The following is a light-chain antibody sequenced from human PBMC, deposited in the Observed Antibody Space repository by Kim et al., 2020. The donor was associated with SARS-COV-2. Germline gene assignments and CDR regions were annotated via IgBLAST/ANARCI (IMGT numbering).Light chain of an antibody. CDR1: QSINNY. CDR2: QAS. V-gene: IGKV1-39*01. J-gene: IGKJ2*01. Sequence: YASVGDRVTFAGRASQSINNYLTWYQQKPGKAPKALMYQASSLQSGVPSRFSGSGSGIDFNLTISSLQPEDFATYYCQQAYTTPYTCGQGTKLEI. CDR3: QQAYTTPYT.